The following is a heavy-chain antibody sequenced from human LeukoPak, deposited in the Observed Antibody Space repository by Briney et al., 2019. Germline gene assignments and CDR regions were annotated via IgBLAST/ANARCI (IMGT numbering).Heavy chain of an antibody. CDR2: ISSNGGST. D-gene: IGHD5-24*01. Sequence: GGSLRLSCAASGFTFSSYAMHWVRQAPGKGLEYVSAISSNGGSTYYANSVKGRFTISRDNSKNTLYLQMGSLRAEDMAVYYCLVPDGPNDAFDIWGQGTMVTVSS. CDR3: LVPDGPNDAFDI. V-gene: IGHV3-64*01. J-gene: IGHJ3*02. CDR1: GFTFSSYA.